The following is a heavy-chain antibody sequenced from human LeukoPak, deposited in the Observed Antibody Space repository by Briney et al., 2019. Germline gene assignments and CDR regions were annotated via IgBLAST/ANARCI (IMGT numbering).Heavy chain of an antibody. J-gene: IGHJ4*02. Sequence: GRSLRLSCAASGFTFSSYGMHWVRQAPGKGLEWVAVISYDGSNKYYADSVKGRFTISRDNSMNTLYLQMNSLRDEDTAVYYCVQAWRWLQLNYWGQGTLVTVSS. D-gene: IGHD5-24*01. CDR1: GFTFSSYG. CDR2: ISYDGSNK. CDR3: VQAWRWLQLNY. V-gene: IGHV3-30*18.